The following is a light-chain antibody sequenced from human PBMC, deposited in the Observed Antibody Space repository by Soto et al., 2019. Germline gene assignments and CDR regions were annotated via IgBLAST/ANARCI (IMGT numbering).Light chain of an antibody. J-gene: IGKJ1*01. Sequence: VLTQSPGTLSLSLGDRATLSCRASQTVDHAYVAWYQQRPGQPPSLLIYGASTSATDIPERFSGSGSGTDFTLTISRLEPEDAAVYYCQQYGNSPWTFGQGTKVEIK. CDR1: QTVDHAY. V-gene: IGKV3-20*01. CDR3: QQYGNSPWT. CDR2: GAS.